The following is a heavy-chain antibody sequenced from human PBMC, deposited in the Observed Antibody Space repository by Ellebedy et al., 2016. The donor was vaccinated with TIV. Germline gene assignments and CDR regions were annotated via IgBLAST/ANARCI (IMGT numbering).Heavy chain of an antibody. CDR1: GFTFSSYS. D-gene: IGHD1-14*01. Sequence: GESLKISCAASGFTFSSYSMNWVRQAPGKGLEWVSTISSNSYYIYYADSVKGRFTISRDNAKNSLDLQMNSLRAEDTAVYYCTRDISLRDPGGFDYWGQGALVTVSS. CDR3: TRDISLRDPGGFDY. V-gene: IGHV3-21*06. CDR2: ISSNSYYI. J-gene: IGHJ4*02.